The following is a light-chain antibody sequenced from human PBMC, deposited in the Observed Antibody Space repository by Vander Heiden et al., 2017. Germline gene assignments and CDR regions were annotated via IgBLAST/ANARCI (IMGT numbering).Light chain of an antibody. CDR3: QQSYSTPIT. V-gene: IGKV1-39*01. CDR2: AAS. Sequence: DIQMTQSPPSLSASVGDRVTITCRARQSISTYLNCYQQKTGKAPQLLIYAASIVQSGVPSRFSGSGSGTDFTLTISSLQPEDFATYYCQQSYSTPITFGQGTRLEIK. CDR1: QSISTY. J-gene: IGKJ5*01.